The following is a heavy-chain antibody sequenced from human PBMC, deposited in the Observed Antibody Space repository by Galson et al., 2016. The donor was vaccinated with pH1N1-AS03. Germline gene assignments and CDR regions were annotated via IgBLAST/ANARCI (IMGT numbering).Heavy chain of an antibody. Sequence: PALVKPTQTLTLTCTFSGFSLTTCAVGVVWIRQPPGKALEWLALIYWDDDKRYNSSLKSRLTITKDTSKNQVVLTMTNMDPVDTATYYCARTAGWLPDFWGQGTLVTVSS. J-gene: IGHJ4*02. CDR2: IYWDDDK. V-gene: IGHV2-5*02. CDR1: GFSLTTCAVG. CDR3: ARTAGWLPDF. D-gene: IGHD3-9*01.